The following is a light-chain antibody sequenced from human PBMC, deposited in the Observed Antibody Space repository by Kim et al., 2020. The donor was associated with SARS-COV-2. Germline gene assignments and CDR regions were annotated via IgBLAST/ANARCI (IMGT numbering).Light chain of an antibody. CDR2: GTS. CDR1: QSVSSTY. V-gene: IGKV3-20*01. Sequence: PGERATLSGRASQSVSSTYLAWYQQRPGQAPRLLIYGTSSRATGIPDRFSGSGSGTDFTLTISRLEPEDFAVYYCQQYGGSPPLTFGGGTKVDIK. J-gene: IGKJ4*01. CDR3: QQYGGSPPLT.